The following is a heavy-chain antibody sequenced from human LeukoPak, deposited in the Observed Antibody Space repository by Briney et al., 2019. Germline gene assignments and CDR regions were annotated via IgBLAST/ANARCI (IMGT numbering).Heavy chain of an antibody. Sequence: GGSLRLSCAASGFTFSDYYMSWIRQAPGKGLDWVSYISGGGTSIYYADSVKGRFTISRDNSKNTLYLQMNSLRAEDTAVYYCATNPNYYGSGSYLAYWGQGTLVTVSS. D-gene: IGHD3-10*01. V-gene: IGHV3-11*01. CDR1: GFTFSDYY. CDR2: ISGGGTSI. J-gene: IGHJ4*02. CDR3: ATNPNYYGSGSYLAY.